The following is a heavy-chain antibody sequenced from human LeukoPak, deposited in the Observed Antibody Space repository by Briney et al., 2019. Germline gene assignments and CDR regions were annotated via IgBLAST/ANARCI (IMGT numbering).Heavy chain of an antibody. Sequence: GGSLRLSCAASGFTFSSYAMSWVRQAPGKGLEWVSAISGSGSSTYYADSVKGRFTISRDNSKNTLYLQMNSLRAEDTAVYYCAKVMPLYQLQWGLYDYWGQGTLVTVSS. CDR3: AKVMPLYQLQWGLYDY. V-gene: IGHV3-23*01. J-gene: IGHJ4*02. CDR1: GFTFSSYA. D-gene: IGHD2-2*01. CDR2: ISGSGSST.